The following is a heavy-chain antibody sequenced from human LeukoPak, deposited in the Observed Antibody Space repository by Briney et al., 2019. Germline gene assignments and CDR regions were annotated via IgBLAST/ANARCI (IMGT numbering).Heavy chain of an antibody. D-gene: IGHD1-26*01. CDR2: IYESGTT. CDR1: GGSISSSNW. J-gene: IGHJ6*03. Sequence: SETLSLTCAVSGGSISSSNWWSWVRQPPGKGLEWIGEIYESGTTNYNPSLKSRVTISADKSKNQVSLKLTSVTAADTAVYYCARLSVIVGAALEYYYYYMDVWGQGTTVTVSS. V-gene: IGHV4-4*02. CDR3: ARLSVIVGAALEYYYYYMDV.